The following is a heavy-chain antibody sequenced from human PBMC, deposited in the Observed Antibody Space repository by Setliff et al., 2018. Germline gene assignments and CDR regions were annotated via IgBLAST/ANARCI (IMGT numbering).Heavy chain of an antibody. CDR3: TTDPSPTFGGVIGAAFDF. CDR2: ISTSSSTI. Sequence: LRLSCVASGFTFSSHGMTWVRLAPGKGLEWISYISTSSSTIYYADSVKGRFTISRDNSKNTLYLQMNSLKTEDTAVYYCTTDPSPTFGGVIGAAFDFWGQGTMVTVSS. V-gene: IGHV3-48*01. CDR1: GFTFSSHG. J-gene: IGHJ3*01. D-gene: IGHD3-16*01.